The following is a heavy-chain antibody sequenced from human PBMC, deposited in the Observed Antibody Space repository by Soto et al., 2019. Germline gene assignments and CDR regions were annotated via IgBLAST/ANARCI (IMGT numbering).Heavy chain of an antibody. CDR2: ISSSSSTI. V-gene: IGHV3-48*02. D-gene: IGHD5-12*01. CDR3: ATLRHSEYAFDI. CDR1: GLTFSSYS. Sequence: EVQLVESGGGLVQPGGSLRLSCAASGLTFSSYSMNWVRQAPGKGLEWVSYISSSSSTIYYADSVKGRFTISRDNAKNSLYLQMNSLRDEDTAVYYCATLRHSEYAFDIWGQGTMVTVSS. J-gene: IGHJ3*02.